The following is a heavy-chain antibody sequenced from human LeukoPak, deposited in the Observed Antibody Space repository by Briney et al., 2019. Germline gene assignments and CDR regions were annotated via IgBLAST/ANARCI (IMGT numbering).Heavy chain of an antibody. Sequence: PSETLSLTCAVYGGSLSAFYWSWIRQSPGKGLEWIGEINHSGSTNYNPSLKSRVSMSIDTSKNQFSLKLKSVTAADTALYYCASRAFNYGFRTPLNYWGQGTLVTVSS. V-gene: IGHV4-34*01. CDR2: INHSGST. CDR1: GGSLSAFY. J-gene: IGHJ4*02. D-gene: IGHD3-10*01. CDR3: ASRAFNYGFRTPLNY.